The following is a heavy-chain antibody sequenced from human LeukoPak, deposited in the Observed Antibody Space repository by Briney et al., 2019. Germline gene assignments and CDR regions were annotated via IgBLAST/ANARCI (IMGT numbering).Heavy chain of an antibody. CDR1: RFTFTSHW. CDR2: IKLDGSEK. V-gene: IGHV3-7*04. D-gene: IGHD2-8*01. Sequence: PGWSLRLSCVASRFTFTSHWMNWVRQVPGKGLEWVANIKLDGSEKNYVDSVKGRFTISRDNDKNSLHPQMNSLRAEDTAVYYCARGLSNGDSRYNWFGPWGQGTLVTVSS. CDR3: ARGLSNGDSRYNWFGP. J-gene: IGHJ5*02.